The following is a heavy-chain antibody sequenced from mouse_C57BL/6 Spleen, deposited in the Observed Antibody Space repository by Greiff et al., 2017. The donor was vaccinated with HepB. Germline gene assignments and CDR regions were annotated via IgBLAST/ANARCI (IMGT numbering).Heavy chain of an antibody. V-gene: IGHV1-55*01. CDR2: IYPGSGST. Sequence: QVQLQQPGAELVKPGASVKMSCKASGYTFTSYWITWVKQRPGQGLEWIGDIYPGSGSTNYNEKFKSKATLTVDTSSSTAYMQLSSLTSEDSAVYYCAREDYEGMAWFAYWGQGTLVTVSA. J-gene: IGHJ3*01. D-gene: IGHD2-4*01. CDR1: GYTFTSYW. CDR3: AREDYEGMAWFAY.